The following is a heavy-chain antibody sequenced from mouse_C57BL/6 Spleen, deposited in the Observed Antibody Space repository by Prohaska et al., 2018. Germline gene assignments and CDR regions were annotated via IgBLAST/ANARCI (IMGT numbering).Heavy chain of an antibody. Sequence: EVQLLETGGGLVQPGGSRGLSCEGSGFTFSGFWMSWVRQTPGKTLEWIGDINSDGSAINYAPSIKDRFTIYRDNDKSTLYRQMSNVRSEDTATYFCMTDGNYWYFDVWGTGTTVTVSS. CDR2: INSDGSAI. CDR3: MTDGNYWYFDV. J-gene: IGHJ1*03. CDR1: GFTFSGFW. D-gene: IGHD2-1*01. V-gene: IGHV11-2*01.